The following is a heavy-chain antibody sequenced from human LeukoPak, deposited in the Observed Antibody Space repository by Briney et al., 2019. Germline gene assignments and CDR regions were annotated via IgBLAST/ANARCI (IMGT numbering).Heavy chain of an antibody. CDR2: IYSGGST. D-gene: IGHD3-22*01. V-gene: IGHV3-53*01. CDR1: GFTVSSNY. Sequence: GGSLRLSCAASGFTVSSNYMSWVRQAPGKGLEWVSIIYSGGSTYYADSVKDRFTISRDNSKNTLYLQMNSLRGEDTAVYYCARGSPLLPGQWGQGTLVTVSS. J-gene: IGHJ4*02. CDR3: ARGSPLLPGQ.